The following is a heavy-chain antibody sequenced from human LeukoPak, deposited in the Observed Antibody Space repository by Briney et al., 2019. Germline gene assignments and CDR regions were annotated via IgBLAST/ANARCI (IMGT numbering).Heavy chain of an antibody. CDR2: INPNSGGT. Sequence: GASVKVSCKASGYTFTGYYMHWVRQAPGQGLEWMGRINPNSGGTNYAQKLQGRVTMTTDTSTSTAYMELRSLRSDDTAVYYCARDAPLVGATTGDDAFDIWGQGTMVTVSS. V-gene: IGHV1-2*06. CDR1: GYTFTGYY. CDR3: ARDAPLVGATTGDDAFDI. J-gene: IGHJ3*02. D-gene: IGHD1-26*01.